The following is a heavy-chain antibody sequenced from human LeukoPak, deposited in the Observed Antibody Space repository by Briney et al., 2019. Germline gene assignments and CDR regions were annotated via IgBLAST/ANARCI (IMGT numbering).Heavy chain of an antibody. Sequence: PGGSLRLSCAASGFTFSSYAMSWVRQAPGKGLEWVSGLSGSGGSTYYADSVKGRFTISRDNSKNTLYLQMNGLRTEDTAVYYCARVNGPNSGYYYTLDLWGQGTPVTVSS. CDR3: ARVNGPNSGYYYTLDL. J-gene: IGHJ5*02. CDR2: LSGSGGST. CDR1: GFTFSSYA. D-gene: IGHD3-22*01. V-gene: IGHV3-23*01.